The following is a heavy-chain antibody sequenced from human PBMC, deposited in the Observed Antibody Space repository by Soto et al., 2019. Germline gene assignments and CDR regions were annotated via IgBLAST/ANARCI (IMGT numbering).Heavy chain of an antibody. CDR1: ELTFSSYE. D-gene: IGHD3-16*02. CDR2: ISSSGNTI. J-gene: IGHJ4*02. Sequence: GGSLKLSCAASELTFSSYEMNWVRQAPGKGLEWVSYISSSGNTIYYADSVKGRFTTSRDNAKSSLYLQMNSLRVEDTAAYYCASPSSFPDYWGQGTLVTVSS. V-gene: IGHV3-48*03. CDR3: ASPSSFPDY.